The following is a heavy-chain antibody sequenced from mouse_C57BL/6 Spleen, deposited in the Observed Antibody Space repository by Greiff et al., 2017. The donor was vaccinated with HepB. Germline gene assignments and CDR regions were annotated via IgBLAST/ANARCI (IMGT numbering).Heavy chain of an antibody. CDR3: ARGGYGNYGFDY. J-gene: IGHJ2*01. Sequence: VQLKESGPELVKPGASVKISCKASGYSFTGYYMNWVKQSPEKSLEWIGEINPSTGGTTYNQKFKAKATLTVDKSSSTAYMQLKSLTSEDSAVYYCARGGYGNYGFDYWGQGTTLTVSS. D-gene: IGHD2-1*01. CDR1: GYSFTGYY. CDR2: INPSTGGT. V-gene: IGHV1-42*01.